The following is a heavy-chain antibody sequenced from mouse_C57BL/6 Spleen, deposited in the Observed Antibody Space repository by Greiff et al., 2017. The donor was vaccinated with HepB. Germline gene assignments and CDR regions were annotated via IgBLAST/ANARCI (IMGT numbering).Heavy chain of an antibody. CDR1: GYTFTSYW. CDR3: ARNSNYRFAY. Sequence: HVQLQQPGAELVMPGASVKLSCKASGYTFTSYWMHWVKQRPGQGLEWIGEIDPSDSYTNYNQKFKGKSTLTVDKSSSTAYMQLSSLTSEDSAVYYCARNSNYRFAYWGQGTLVTVSA. D-gene: IGHD2-5*01. V-gene: IGHV1-69*01. CDR2: IDPSDSYT. J-gene: IGHJ3*01.